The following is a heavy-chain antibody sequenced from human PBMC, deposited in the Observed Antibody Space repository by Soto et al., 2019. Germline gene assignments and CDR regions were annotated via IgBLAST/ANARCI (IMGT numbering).Heavy chain of an antibody. Sequence: EVQLLESGGGLVQPGGSLRLSCAASGFTFSSYAMSWVRQAPGKGLEWVSAISGSGGSTYYADSVKGRFTISRDNSKNTLYLQMNSLRAGDTAVYYCAKDGRYSSGWYSYFDYWGQGTLVTVSS. J-gene: IGHJ4*02. CDR1: GFTFSSYA. V-gene: IGHV3-23*01. CDR2: ISGSGGST. CDR3: AKDGRYSSGWYSYFDY. D-gene: IGHD6-19*01.